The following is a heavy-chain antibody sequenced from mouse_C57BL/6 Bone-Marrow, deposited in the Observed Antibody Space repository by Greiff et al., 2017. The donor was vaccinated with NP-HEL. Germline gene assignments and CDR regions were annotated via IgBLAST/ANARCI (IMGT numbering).Heavy chain of an antibody. D-gene: IGHD1-1*01. Sequence: VQLQQPGAELVRPGSSVKLSCKASGYTFTSYWMHWVKQRPIQGLEWIGNIDPSDSETHYNQKFKDKATLTVDKSSSTAYMQLSSLTSEDSAVYYCAREYYYGSSPYWYFDVWGTGTTVTVSS. V-gene: IGHV1-52*01. CDR2: IDPSDSET. J-gene: IGHJ1*03. CDR3: AREYYYGSSPYWYFDV. CDR1: GYTFTSYW.